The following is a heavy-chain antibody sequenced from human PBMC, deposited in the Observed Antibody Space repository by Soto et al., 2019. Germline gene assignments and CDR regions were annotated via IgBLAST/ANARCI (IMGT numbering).Heavy chain of an antibody. J-gene: IGHJ4*02. V-gene: IGHV3-23*01. Sequence: VGSLRLSCAASGFKFSNYAMSWVRQAPGKGLEWVSLISATGGGTYYADSVKGRFTISRDNSHNTLYLQVHSLTAEDTAVYYCAKDRRAGGNSAFYFDFWGQGAQVTVSS. CDR3: AKDRRAGGNSAFYFDF. CDR1: GFKFSNYA. CDR2: ISATGGGT. D-gene: IGHD3-16*01.